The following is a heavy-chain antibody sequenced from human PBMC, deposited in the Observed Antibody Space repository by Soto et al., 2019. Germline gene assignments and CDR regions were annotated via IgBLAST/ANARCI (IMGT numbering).Heavy chain of an antibody. V-gene: IGHV1-69*13. CDR2: IIPIFGTA. CDR3: ARDAAYHCGGDCYSAL. CDR1: GGTFSSYA. Sequence: GPPVKVACKASGGTFSSYAISWVRRAPGQGLEWMGGIIPIFGTANYAQKFQGRVTITADESTSTAYMELSSLRPEDTAVYYCARDAAYHCGGDCYSALWGQGTLVTVSS. J-gene: IGHJ4*02. D-gene: IGHD2-21*02.